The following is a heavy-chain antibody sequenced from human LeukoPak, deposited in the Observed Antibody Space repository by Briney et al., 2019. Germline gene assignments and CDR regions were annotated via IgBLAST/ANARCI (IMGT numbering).Heavy chain of an antibody. J-gene: IGHJ5*02. Sequence: SETLSLTCAVYGGSFSGYYWNWLRQPPGKGLEWIGEINHSGSTNYNPSLKSRVTISVDTSKNQFSLKVSSVTAADTAVYYCARGRRVQGVMKKNWFDPWGQGTLVTVSS. V-gene: IGHV4-34*01. CDR1: GGSFSGYY. CDR3: ARGRRVQGVMKKNWFDP. CDR2: INHSGST. D-gene: IGHD3-10*01.